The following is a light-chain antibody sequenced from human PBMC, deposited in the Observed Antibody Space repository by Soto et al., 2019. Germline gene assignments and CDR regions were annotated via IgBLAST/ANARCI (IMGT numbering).Light chain of an antibody. Sequence: QSALTQPPSASGSPGQSVTISCTGTSNDGGGYNNVTWYQQHPGKAPKLMIYEVSKRPSGVPDRFSGSKSGNTASLTVSGLQAEDEADYYCSSYAGSNNLVVFGGGTKLTVL. J-gene: IGLJ2*01. CDR2: EVS. CDR3: SSYAGSNNLVV. V-gene: IGLV2-8*01. CDR1: SNDGGGYNN.